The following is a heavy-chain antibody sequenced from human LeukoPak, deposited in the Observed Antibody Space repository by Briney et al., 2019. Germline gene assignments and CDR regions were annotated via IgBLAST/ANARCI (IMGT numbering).Heavy chain of an antibody. CDR3: ARDTDGYKSFDY. CDR1: GFTFSSYW. CDR2: INSDGSST. V-gene: IGHV3-74*01. J-gene: IGHJ4*02. D-gene: IGHD5-24*01. Sequence: GGSLRLSCAASGFTFSSYWMHWVRQAPGKGLVWVSRINSDGSSTNYADSVKGRFTISRDNAKNTPYLRMNSLRAEDTAVYYCARDTDGYKSFDYWGQGTLVTVSS.